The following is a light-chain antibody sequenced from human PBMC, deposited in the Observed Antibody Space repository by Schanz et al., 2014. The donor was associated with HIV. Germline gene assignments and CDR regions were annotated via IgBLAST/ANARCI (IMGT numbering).Light chain of an antibody. V-gene: IGLV1-51*01. CDR1: SSNIGINY. CDR2: DNN. Sequence: QSVLTQPPSVSAAPGQKVTISCSGSSSNIGINYVSWYQQLPGTAPKLLIYDNNKRPSGIPDRFSGSKSGTSATLGITGLQTGDEADYYCATWDSTLSAVVFGGGTKLTVL. J-gene: IGLJ2*01. CDR3: ATWDSTLSAVV.